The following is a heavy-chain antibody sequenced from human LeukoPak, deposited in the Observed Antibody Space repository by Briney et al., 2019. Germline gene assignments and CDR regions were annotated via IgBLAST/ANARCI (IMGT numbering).Heavy chain of an antibody. CDR2: ISSSSYYI. D-gene: IGHD3-10*01. CDR1: GFTFSDYY. V-gene: IGHV3-11*06. J-gene: IGHJ3*02. CDR3: ARVITAFDM. Sequence: GGSLRLSCAASGFTFSDYYMSWIRQAPGKGLEWVSYISSSSYYIYYADSVKGRFTISRDNAKNSLSLQMNSLRAEDTAVYYCARVITAFDMWGQGTMVTVSS.